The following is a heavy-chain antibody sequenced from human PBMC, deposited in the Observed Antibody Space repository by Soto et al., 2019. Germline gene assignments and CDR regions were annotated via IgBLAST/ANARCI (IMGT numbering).Heavy chain of an antibody. CDR2: ISAYNGNT. CDR3: ARDGNRISYYDFWLPAFDI. J-gene: IGHJ3*02. CDR1: GYTFTSYG. Sequence: ASVKVSCKASGYTFTSYGISWVRQAPGQGLEWMGWISAYNGNTNYAQKLQGRVTMTTDTSTSTAYMELRSLRSDDTAVYYCARDGNRISYYDFWLPAFDIWGQGTMVTVSS. D-gene: IGHD3-3*01. V-gene: IGHV1-18*01.